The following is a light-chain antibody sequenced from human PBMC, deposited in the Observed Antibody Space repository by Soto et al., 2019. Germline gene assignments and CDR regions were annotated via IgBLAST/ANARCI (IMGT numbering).Light chain of an antibody. V-gene: IGKV4-1*01. J-gene: IGKJ2*01. CDR2: WAF. CDR3: QHYYTAPYT. CDR1: QSVFFNSNNRTY. Sequence: DIVMTQSPDSLAVSLGERATINCKSSQSVFFNSNNRTYLAWYQQKAGQPPKLLIYWAFTRESGVPDRFSGSGSGTGTDFTLTISSLEAEDVAVYYCQHYYTAPYTFGQGTRLGIK.